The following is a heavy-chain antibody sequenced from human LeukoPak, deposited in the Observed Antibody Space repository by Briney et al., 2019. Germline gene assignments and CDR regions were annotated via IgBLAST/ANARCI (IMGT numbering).Heavy chain of an antibody. V-gene: IGHV4-34*01. J-gene: IGHJ4*02. D-gene: IGHD2-2*01. Sequence: SESLSLSCAVYGGTFSGYYLSWVRQAPGKGLEWIGEINHSGSTNYNPSFKSRVSISVDTSKNQFSLKLSSVTAADTAVYYCARDRAYCSSSTCRQPFDYWGQGTLVTVSS. CDR2: INHSGST. CDR3: ARDRAYCSSSTCRQPFDY. CDR1: GGTFSGYY.